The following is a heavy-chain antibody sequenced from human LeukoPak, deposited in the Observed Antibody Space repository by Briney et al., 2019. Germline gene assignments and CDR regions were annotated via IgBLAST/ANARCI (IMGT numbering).Heavy chain of an antibody. Sequence: SETLSLTCDVYGGSCDDYYCSWIRQPPGKGLEWIGEIHPHGIFYYNSSLLSRVTISIDTSKSRFSLRLTSVTAADTAFYFCARGRDRSKAGDLWGQGSLVTVSS. CDR3: ARGRDRSKAGDL. CDR2: IHPHGIF. CDR1: GGSCDDYY. D-gene: IGHD5-24*01. V-gene: IGHV4-34*01. J-gene: IGHJ5*02.